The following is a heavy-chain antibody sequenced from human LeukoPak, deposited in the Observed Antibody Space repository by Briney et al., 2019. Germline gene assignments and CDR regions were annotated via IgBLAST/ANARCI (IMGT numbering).Heavy chain of an antibody. D-gene: IGHD4-17*01. CDR3: ARDDAYGDYVVDY. CDR2: ISYDGSKK. CDR1: GFSFSNYV. Sequence: GGSLRLSCAASGFSFSNYVMHWVRQAPGKGLEWVAVISYDGSKKYYADSVKGRFTISRDNSKNTLYLQMNSLRAEDTAVYYCARDDAYGDYVVDYWGQGTLVTVSS. J-gene: IGHJ4*02. V-gene: IGHV3-30*19.